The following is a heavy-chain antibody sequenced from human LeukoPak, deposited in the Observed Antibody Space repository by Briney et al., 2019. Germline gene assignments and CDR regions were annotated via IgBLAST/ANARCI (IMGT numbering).Heavy chain of an antibody. D-gene: IGHD2-2*01. CDR3: AKGVKEDCSSTSCYASPFDY. V-gene: IGHV3-23*01. CDR2: ISGSGGST. CDR1: GFTFSSYA. Sequence: GGSLRLSCAASGFTFSSYAMSWVRQAPGKGLEWVSAISGSGGSTCYADSVKGRFTISRDNSKNTLYLQMNSLRAEDTAVYYCAKGVKEDCSSTSCYASPFDYWGQGTLVTVSS. J-gene: IGHJ4*02.